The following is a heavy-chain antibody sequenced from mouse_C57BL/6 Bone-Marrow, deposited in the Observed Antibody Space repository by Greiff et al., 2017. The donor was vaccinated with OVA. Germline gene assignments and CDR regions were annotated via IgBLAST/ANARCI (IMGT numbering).Heavy chain of an antibody. V-gene: IGHV5-6*01. J-gene: IGHJ1*03. D-gene: IGHD1-1*02. CDR1: GFTFSSYG. CDR2: ISSGGSYT. Sequence: EVQLVESGGDLVKPGGSLKLSCAASGFTFSSYGMSWVRQTPDKRLEWVATISSGGSYTYYPDSVKGRFTISRDNAKNTLYLQMSSLKSEDTAMYYCARRGGSPYFDVWGTGTTVTVSS. CDR3: ARRGGSPYFDV.